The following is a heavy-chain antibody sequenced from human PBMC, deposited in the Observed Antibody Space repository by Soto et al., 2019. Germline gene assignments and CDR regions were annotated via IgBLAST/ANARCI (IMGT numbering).Heavy chain of an antibody. CDR2: ISRDGGTK. V-gene: IGHV3-30*03. CDR3: TGEVASGY. J-gene: IGHJ4*02. Sequence: QVQLVESGGGVVQPGRSLRLSCAASGFTASSYGMHWVRQAPGKGLEWVAVISRDGGTKYYADSVKGRFTISRDNCRNTLFLEMNSLRGDDMAVYYCTGEVASGYWGQGTLVTVSS. CDR1: GFTASSYG. D-gene: IGHD2-8*02.